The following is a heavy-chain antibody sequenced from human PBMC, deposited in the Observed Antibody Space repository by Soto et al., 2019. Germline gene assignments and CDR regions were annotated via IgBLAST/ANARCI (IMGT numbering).Heavy chain of an antibody. J-gene: IGHJ6*04. CDR1: GFIFSGSA. D-gene: IGHD2-2*02. V-gene: IGHV3-73*02. Sequence: EVQLVESGGGLVQPGGSLKLSCAASGFIFSGSAIHWVRQASGKGLEWVGRIRSRANNFATSSAASVKGRLTFSRDDSKNTAYLQMNTLKPEDTAVYYCARGQGAAIGDYYYHGMDVWGKGTTVTVSS. CDR3: ARGQGAAIGDYYYHGMDV. CDR2: IRSRANNFAT.